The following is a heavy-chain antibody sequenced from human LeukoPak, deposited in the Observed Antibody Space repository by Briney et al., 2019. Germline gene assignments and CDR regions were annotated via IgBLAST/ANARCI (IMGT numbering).Heavy chain of an antibody. CDR1: GGTFSSYA. Sequence: SVKVPCKASGGTFSSYAISWVRQAPGQGLEWMGGIIPIFGTANYAQKFQGRVTITADKSTSTAYMELSSLRSEDTAVYYCARSYYGYAFDIWGQGTMVTVSS. D-gene: IGHD3-10*01. J-gene: IGHJ3*02. CDR2: IIPIFGTA. V-gene: IGHV1-69*06. CDR3: ARSYYGYAFDI.